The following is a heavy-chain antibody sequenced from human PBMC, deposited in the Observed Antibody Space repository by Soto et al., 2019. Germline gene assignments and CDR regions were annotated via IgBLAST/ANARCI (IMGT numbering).Heavy chain of an antibody. CDR3: VRGGDFWSGYPYFDY. V-gene: IGHV4-4*02. CDR1: GDSIMNGSW. Sequence: QVQLQESGPGLVKPSGTLSLTCAVSGDSIMNGSWWSWVRQPPGKGLEWIGDIYRSGNTNYNPSLKSRVSISVDKSKNQFSLKMTSVTAADTAMYYCVRGGDFWSGYPYFDYWGQGTLVTVSS. CDR2: IYRSGNT. D-gene: IGHD3-3*01. J-gene: IGHJ4*02.